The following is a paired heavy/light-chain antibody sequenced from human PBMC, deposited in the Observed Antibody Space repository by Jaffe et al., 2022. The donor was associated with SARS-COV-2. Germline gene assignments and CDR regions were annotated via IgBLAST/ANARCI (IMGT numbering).Heavy chain of an antibody. V-gene: IGHV1-18*01. CDR3: ALKYSSSRLGRYYFDY. J-gene: IGHJ4*02. D-gene: IGHD6-13*01. CDR2: ISAYNGNT. CDR1: GYTFTSYG. Sequence: QVQLVQSGAEVKKPGASVKVSCKASGYTFTSYGISWVRQAPGQGLEWMGWISAYNGNTNYAQKLQGRVTMTTDTSTSTAYMELRSLRSDDTAVYYCALKYSSSRLGRYYFDYWGQGTLVTVSS.
Light chain of an antibody. Sequence: DIQMTQSPSSLSASVGDRVTITCRASQSISSYLNWYQQKPGKAPKLLIYAASSLQSGVPSRFSGSGSGTDFTLTISSLQPEDFATYYCQQSYSTSSSTFGQGTKLEIK. CDR3: QQSYSTSSST. CDR2: AAS. J-gene: IGKJ2*01. CDR1: QSISSY. V-gene: IGKV1-39*01.